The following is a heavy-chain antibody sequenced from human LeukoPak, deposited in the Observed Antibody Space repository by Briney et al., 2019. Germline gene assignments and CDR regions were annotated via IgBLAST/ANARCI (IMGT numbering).Heavy chain of an antibody. CDR3: ARQVVVAARDYYYYMDV. CDR1: GYTLTELS. V-gene: IGHV5-51*01. J-gene: IGHJ6*03. CDR2: IYPGDSDT. D-gene: IGHD2-15*01. Sequence: KVSCKVSGYTLTELSMHWVRQAPGKGLEWMGIIYPGDSDTRYSPSFQGQVTISADKSISTAYLQWSSLKASDTAMYYCARQVVVAARDYYYYMDVWGKGTTVTVSS.